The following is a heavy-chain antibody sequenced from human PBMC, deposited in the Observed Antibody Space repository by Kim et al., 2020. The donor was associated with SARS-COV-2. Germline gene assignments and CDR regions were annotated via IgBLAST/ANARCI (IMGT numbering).Heavy chain of an antibody. CDR3: ARGGVPGSGAHYGMDV. CDR2: ISSSSSYT. V-gene: IGHV3-11*06. Sequence: GGSLRLSCAASGFTFSDYYMSWIRQAPGKGLEWVSYISSSSSYTNYADSVKGRFTISRDNAKNSLYLQMNSLRAEDTAVYYCARGGVPGSGAHYGMDVWGQGTTVTVSS. D-gene: IGHD3-10*01. CDR1: GFTFSDYY. J-gene: IGHJ6*02.